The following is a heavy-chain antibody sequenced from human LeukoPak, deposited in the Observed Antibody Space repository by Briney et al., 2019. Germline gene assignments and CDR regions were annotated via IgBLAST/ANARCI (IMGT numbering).Heavy chain of an antibody. J-gene: IGHJ3*02. D-gene: IGHD6-19*01. V-gene: IGHV4-4*02. CDR1: GGSISTTHW. Sequence: SETLSLTCAVSGGSISTTHWWSWVRQPPGKGLEWIGEIFHSGTTNYSPSLKSRVTISIDKSKNQFSLKLSSVTAADTAVYYCARDQWLLRGGDHDAFDIWGRGTMVTVSS. CDR3: ARDQWLLRGGDHDAFDI. CDR2: IFHSGTT.